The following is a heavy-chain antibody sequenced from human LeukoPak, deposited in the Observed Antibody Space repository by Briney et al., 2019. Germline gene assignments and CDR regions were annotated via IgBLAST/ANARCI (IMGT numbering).Heavy chain of an antibody. J-gene: IGHJ4*02. V-gene: IGHV4-39*01. D-gene: IGHD6-6*01. CDR2: IYYSGST. Sequence: PSETLSLTCTVSGGSISSSSYYWGWIRQPPGKGLEWIGSIYYSGSTYYNPSLKSRVTISVDTSKNQFSLKLSSVTAADTAVYYCAREYSSYFDYWGQGTLVTVSS. CDR1: GGSISSSSYY. CDR3: AREYSSYFDY.